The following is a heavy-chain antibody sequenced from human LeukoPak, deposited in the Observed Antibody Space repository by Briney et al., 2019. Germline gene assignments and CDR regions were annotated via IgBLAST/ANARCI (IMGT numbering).Heavy chain of an antibody. D-gene: IGHD1-26*01. CDR1: GFTFSSYA. V-gene: IGHV3-23*01. CDR3: AKDRSGGSYFWFDP. J-gene: IGHJ5*02. CDR2: ISGSGGST. Sequence: GGSLRLSCAASGFTFSSYAMSWVRQAPGEGLEWVSAISGSGGSTYYADSVKGRFTISRDNSKNTLYLQMNSLRAEDTAVYYCAKDRSGGSYFWFDPWGQGTLVTVSS.